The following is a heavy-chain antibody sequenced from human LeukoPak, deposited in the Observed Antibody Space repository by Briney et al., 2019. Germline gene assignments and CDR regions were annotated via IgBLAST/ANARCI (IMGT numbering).Heavy chain of an antibody. Sequence: GGSLRLSCAASGFTFSSYGMHWVRQAPAKGLKGLAFIRYDGSNKYYADPVKGRFTISRDNSKNTLYLQMNSLRAEDTAVYYCAKERDTAMVTIDYWGQGTLVTVSS. D-gene: IGHD5-18*01. CDR2: IRYDGSNK. V-gene: IGHV3-30*02. J-gene: IGHJ4*02. CDR1: GFTFSSYG. CDR3: AKERDTAMVTIDY.